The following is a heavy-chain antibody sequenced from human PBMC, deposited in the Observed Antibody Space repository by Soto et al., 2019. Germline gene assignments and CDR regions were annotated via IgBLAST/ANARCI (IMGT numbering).Heavy chain of an antibody. V-gene: IGHV3-30*18. CDR3: AKGGRQWLVTSDFNY. CDR1: GLTFGDYA. J-gene: IGHJ4*02. D-gene: IGHD6-19*01. Sequence: GGSLRLSCAASGLTFGDYAMHCVRQAPGKGLEWVAVVSHDGRNTHYADSVKGRFTISRDSSKNTVSLEMTSLRAEDTAVYYCAKGGRQWLVTSDFNYWGQGALVTVSS. CDR2: VSHDGRNT.